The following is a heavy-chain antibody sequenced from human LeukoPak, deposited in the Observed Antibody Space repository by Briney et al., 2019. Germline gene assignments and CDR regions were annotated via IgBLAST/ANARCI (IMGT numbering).Heavy chain of an antibody. CDR1: GGSISSYY. D-gene: IGHD3-10*01. V-gene: IGHV4-59*12. Sequence: SETLSLTCTVSGGSISSYYWSWIRQPPGKGLEWIGYIYHSGSTNYNPSLKSRVTISVDKSKNQFSLKLSSVTAADTAVYYCATVSAFFYDSGSYYTFDYWGQGTLVTVSS. J-gene: IGHJ4*02. CDR2: IYHSGST. CDR3: ATVSAFFYDSGSYYTFDY.